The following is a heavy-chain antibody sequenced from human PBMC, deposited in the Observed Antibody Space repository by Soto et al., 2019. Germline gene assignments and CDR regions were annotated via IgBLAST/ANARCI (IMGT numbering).Heavy chain of an antibody. D-gene: IGHD5-12*01. CDR2: ISYSGNT. V-gene: IGHV4-59*01. CDR1: GASISNYD. J-gene: IGHJ3*01. Sequence: QVQLQESGPGLVKPSETLSLTCTVSGASISNYDWSWIRQPPGMGLEWIGYISYSGNTDYNPSLKSRVTRLVDTSKDQFSLRLSSVTAADTAVYYCARVGGYPLGAFDLWGQGTMGPVSS. CDR3: ARVGGYPLGAFDL.